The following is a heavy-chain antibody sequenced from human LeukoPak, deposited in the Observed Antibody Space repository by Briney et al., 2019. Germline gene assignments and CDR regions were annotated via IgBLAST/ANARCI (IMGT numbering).Heavy chain of an antibody. CDR2: TYYRSKWYN. Sequence: SQTLSLTCAISGDSVSSNSVGWNWIRQSPSRGLEWLGRTYYRSKWYNDYAVSVKSRITINTDTSKNQFSLQLNSVTPEDTAVYYCARSGRYTFDYWGQGILVTVSS. J-gene: IGHJ4*02. D-gene: IGHD1-26*01. CDR1: GDSVSSNSVG. V-gene: IGHV6-1*01. CDR3: ARSGRYTFDY.